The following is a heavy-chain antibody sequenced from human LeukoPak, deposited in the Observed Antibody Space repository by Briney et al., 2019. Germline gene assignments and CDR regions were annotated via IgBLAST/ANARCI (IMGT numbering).Heavy chain of an antibody. CDR1: GFTFSSYW. Sequence: PGGSLRLSCAASGFTFSSYWMQWVRQAPGKGLVWVSRINSDGSRTSYADSVKGRFTISRDNAKNTLYLQMNRLRAEDTAVYYCGGQLLWEYGMDVWGQGITVAVSS. CDR3: GGQLLWEYGMDV. D-gene: IGHD2-2*01. CDR2: INSDGSRT. J-gene: IGHJ6*02. V-gene: IGHV3-74*01.